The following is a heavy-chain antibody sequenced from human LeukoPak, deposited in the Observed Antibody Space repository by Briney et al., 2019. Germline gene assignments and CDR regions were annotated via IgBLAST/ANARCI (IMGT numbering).Heavy chain of an antibody. D-gene: IGHD3-22*01. J-gene: IGHJ4*02. Sequence: KPGGSLRLSCAASGFTFSRFGMNWVRQAPGKGLEWVSSISSTSDYIYYADSVKGRFTISRDNAKNSLYLQMNTLRAEDTAVYYCARVGGYYDSSGYPEQVDYWGQGTLVTVSS. V-gene: IGHV3-21*06. CDR2: ISSTSDYI. CDR1: GFTFSRFG. CDR3: ARVGGYYDSSGYPEQVDY.